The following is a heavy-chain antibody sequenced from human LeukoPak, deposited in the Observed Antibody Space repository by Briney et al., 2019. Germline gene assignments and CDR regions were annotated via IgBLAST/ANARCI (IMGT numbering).Heavy chain of an antibody. Sequence: GGSLRLSCVGSGFTFSSDWMSWVRQAPGKGLEWVANIKLVGSERYYVDSVKGRFTISRDNAKNSLYLQMNSLRAEDTAVYYCASDGGLRKRYSWGQGPLLRVSS. J-gene: IGHJ4*02. CDR2: IKLVGSER. CDR1: GFTFSSDW. V-gene: IGHV3-7*01. CDR3: ASDGGLRKRYS. D-gene: IGHD3-16*01.